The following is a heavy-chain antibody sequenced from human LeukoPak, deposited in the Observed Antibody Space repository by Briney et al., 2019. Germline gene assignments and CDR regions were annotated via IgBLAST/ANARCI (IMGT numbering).Heavy chain of an antibody. V-gene: IGHV4-39*01. D-gene: IGHD6-13*01. Sequence: PSKTLSLTCTVSGDSISSSSYHWGSIRQPPGKGLEWIGSIYYSGSTYYNPSLKSRVTISVDTSKNQFSLKLSSVTAADTAVYYCARPSSSGQDYWGQGTLVTVSS. CDR1: GDSISSSSYH. CDR3: ARPSSSGQDY. J-gene: IGHJ4*02. CDR2: IYYSGST.